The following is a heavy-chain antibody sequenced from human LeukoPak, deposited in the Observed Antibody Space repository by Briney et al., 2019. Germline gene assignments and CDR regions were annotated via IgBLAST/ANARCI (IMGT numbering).Heavy chain of an antibody. CDR2: ISGSGGST. CDR1: GFTFSSYA. Sequence: GGSLRLSCAASGFTFSSYAMSWVRQAPGKGLEWVSAISGSGGSTYYADSVKGRFTISRDNSKNTLYLQMNSLRAEDTAVYYCAKDRTTYYDFWSGYYSGGFDYWGQGTLVAVSS. V-gene: IGHV3-23*01. CDR3: AKDRTTYYDFWSGYYSGGFDY. D-gene: IGHD3-3*01. J-gene: IGHJ4*02.